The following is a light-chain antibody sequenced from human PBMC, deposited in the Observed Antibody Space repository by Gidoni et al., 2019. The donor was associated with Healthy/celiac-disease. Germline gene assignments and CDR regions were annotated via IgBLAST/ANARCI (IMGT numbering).Light chain of an antibody. V-gene: IGKV3D-20*01. J-gene: IGKJ4*01. CDR1: QSVSSSY. CDR3: QQYGSSPLT. CDR2: DAS. Sequence: EIVLTQSPATLSLSPGERATLSCGASQSVSSSYLAWYQQKPGLAPRLLIYDASSRATGIPDRFSGSGYGTDFTLTISRLEPEDVAVYYCQQYGSSPLTFGGGTKVEIK.